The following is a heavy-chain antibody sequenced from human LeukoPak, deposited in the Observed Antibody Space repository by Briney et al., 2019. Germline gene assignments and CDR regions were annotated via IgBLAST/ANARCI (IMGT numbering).Heavy chain of an antibody. J-gene: IGHJ6*02. V-gene: IGHV3-30*02. CDR3: ARAAAGYYYYYSMDV. D-gene: IGHD6-13*01. Sequence: GGSLRLSCAASGFTFSSYGMHWVRQAPGKGLEWVAFIRYDGSNKYYADSVKGRFTISRDNSKNTLYLQMNSLRAEDTAVYYCARAAAGYYYYYSMDVWGQGTTVTVSS. CDR2: IRYDGSNK. CDR1: GFTFSSYG.